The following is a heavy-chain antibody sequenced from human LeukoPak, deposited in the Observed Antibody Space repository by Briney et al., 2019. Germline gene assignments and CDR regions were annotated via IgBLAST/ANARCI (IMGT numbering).Heavy chain of an antibody. Sequence: KSGGSLRLSCTASGFTFSSYSMNWVRQAPGKGLEWVSSISTSSSYIYYADSVKGRFTISRDNAKNSLYLQMNSLRAEDTAVYYCARGAYCGGDCYYYYYMDVWGKGTTVTVSS. D-gene: IGHD2-21*02. CDR3: ARGAYCGGDCYYYYYMDV. CDR2: ISTSSSYI. V-gene: IGHV3-21*01. CDR1: GFTFSSYS. J-gene: IGHJ6*03.